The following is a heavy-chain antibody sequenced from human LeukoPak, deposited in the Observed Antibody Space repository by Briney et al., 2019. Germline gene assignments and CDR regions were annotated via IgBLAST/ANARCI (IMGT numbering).Heavy chain of an antibody. CDR2: THHSGST. CDR1: GGSFNGYH. D-gene: IGHD2-15*01. J-gene: IGHJ4*02. V-gene: IGHV4-34*01. CDR3: ARGPRYCSGGSCYEPD. Sequence: SETLSLTCAVHGGSFNGYHWTWIRQPPGKGLEWIGETHHSGSTNYNPSLKSRVTISVDTSRNQFPLRLSSVTAADTAVYYCARGPRYCSGGSCYEPDWGQGTLVTVSS.